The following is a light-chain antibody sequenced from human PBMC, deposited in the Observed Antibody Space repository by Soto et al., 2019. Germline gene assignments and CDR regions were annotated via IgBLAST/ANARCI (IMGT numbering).Light chain of an antibody. CDR1: QSVSSSY. Sequence: EIVMTQSPATLAVSPGGRATLSCRASQSVSSSYLAWYQQKPGQAPRLLIYGASSRTAGIPDRFSGSGSGTDFTLTISRLEPEDFAVYYCQQYNNWPPAFGQGTRLEIK. CDR2: GAS. J-gene: IGKJ5*01. V-gene: IGKV3-20*01. CDR3: QQYNNWPPA.